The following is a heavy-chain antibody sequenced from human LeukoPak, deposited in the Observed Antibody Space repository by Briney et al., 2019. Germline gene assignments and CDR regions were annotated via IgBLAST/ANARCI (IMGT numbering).Heavy chain of an antibody. CDR1: GFTFSSYA. J-gene: IGHJ4*02. CDR2: ISGSGGST. V-gene: IGHV3-23*01. D-gene: IGHD3-10*01. CDR3: AKALNYYGSGHGVDY. Sequence: TGGSLRLSCAASGFTFSSYAMNWVRQAPGMGLEWVSAISGSGGSTYYADSVKGRFTISRDNSKNTLYLQMNSLRAEDTAVYYCAKALNYYGSGHGVDYWGQGTLVTVSS.